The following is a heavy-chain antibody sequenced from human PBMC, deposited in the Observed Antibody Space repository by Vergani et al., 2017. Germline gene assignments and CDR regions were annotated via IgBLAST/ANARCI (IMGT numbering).Heavy chain of an antibody. V-gene: IGHV4-31*03. CDR2: IYYSGST. CDR3: ARVSREGPNSWYFDL. J-gene: IGHJ2*01. CDR1: GGSISSGGYY. D-gene: IGHD4-23*01. Sequence: QVQLQESGPGLVKPSQTLSLTCTVSGGSISSGGYYWSWIRQHPGKGLEWIGYIYYSGSTYYNPSLKSRVTISVDPSKNQFSLKLSSVTAADTAVYYCARVSREGPNSWYFDLWGRGTLVTVSS.